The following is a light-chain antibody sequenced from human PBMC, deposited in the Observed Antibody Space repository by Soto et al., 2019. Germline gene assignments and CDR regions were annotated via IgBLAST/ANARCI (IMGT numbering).Light chain of an antibody. V-gene: IGKV1-5*03. CDR2: KAS. Sequence: DIQMTQSPSTLSASVGDRVTITCRASQSVSTWLAWYQQKPGKAPKPLIYKASSLESGVPSRFSGSGSGTEFTLTISSLQPDDFATYYCQQYNSWTFGQGTKVDI. J-gene: IGKJ1*01. CDR3: QQYNSWT. CDR1: QSVSTW.